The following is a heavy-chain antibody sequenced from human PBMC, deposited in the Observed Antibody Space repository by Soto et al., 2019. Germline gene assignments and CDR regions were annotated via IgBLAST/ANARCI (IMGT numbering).Heavy chain of an antibody. CDR3: ARDTGGADDSCGYYPY. CDR1: GFTFSSYA. D-gene: IGHD3-22*01. J-gene: IGHJ4*02. CDR2: ISYDGSNK. V-gene: IGHV3-30-3*01. Sequence: PGGSLRLSCAASGFTFSSYAMHWVRQAPGKGLEWVAVISYDGSNKYYADSVKGRFTISRDNSKNTLYLQMNSLRAEDTAVYYCARDTGGADDSCGYYPYWGQGTLVTVSS.